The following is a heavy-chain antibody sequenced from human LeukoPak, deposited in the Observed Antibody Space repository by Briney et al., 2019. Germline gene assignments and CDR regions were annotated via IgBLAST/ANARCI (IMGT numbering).Heavy chain of an antibody. V-gene: IGHV4-39*07. D-gene: IGHD6-13*01. CDR2: IYYRGTT. J-gene: IGHJ4*02. CDR3: ARRALAAAGFDY. Sequence: PSETLSLTCTVSGGSISSTSYYWGWIRQPPGKGLEWIGSIYYRGTTYYNPSLKSRVTISVDTSKNQFSLKLSSVTAADTAVYYCARRALAAAGFDYWGQGTLVTVSS. CDR1: GGSISSTSYY.